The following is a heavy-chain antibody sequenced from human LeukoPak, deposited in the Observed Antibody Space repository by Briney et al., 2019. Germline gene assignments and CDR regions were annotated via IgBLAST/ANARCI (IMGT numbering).Heavy chain of an antibody. Sequence: ASVKVSCKASGYTFTGYYMHWVRQAPGQGLEWMGWINPNSGGTNYAQKFQGRVTMTRDTSISTAYMELSRLRSDDTAVYYCAREDLYDSSGLGYWGQGTLVIVSS. J-gene: IGHJ4*02. CDR3: AREDLYDSSGLGY. V-gene: IGHV1-2*02. CDR1: GYTFTGYY. CDR2: INPNSGGT. D-gene: IGHD3-22*01.